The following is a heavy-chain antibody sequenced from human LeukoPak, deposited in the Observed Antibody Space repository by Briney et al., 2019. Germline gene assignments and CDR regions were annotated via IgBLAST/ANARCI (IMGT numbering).Heavy chain of an antibody. Sequence: SVKVSCKVSGGTFSSYAFNWVRQAPGQGFEWMGRIIPIFDTSDYAQKFQGRVTATADKSTSTAYMELSGLRSEDTAVYYCAKADYYDSSGYYYAFHVWGQGTMVTVSS. CDR2: IIPIFDTS. CDR1: GGTFSSYA. CDR3: AKADYYDSSGYYYAFHV. V-gene: IGHV1-69*06. D-gene: IGHD3-22*01. J-gene: IGHJ3*01.